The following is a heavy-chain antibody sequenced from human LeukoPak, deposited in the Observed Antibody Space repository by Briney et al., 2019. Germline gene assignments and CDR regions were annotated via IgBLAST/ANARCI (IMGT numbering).Heavy chain of an antibody. V-gene: IGHV4-59*01. J-gene: IGHJ6*02. D-gene: IGHD4-17*01. Sequence: SETLSLTCTVSGGSISSYYWSWIRQPPGKGLEWIGYIYYSGSTNYNPSLKSRVTISVDTSKNQFSLKLSSVTAADTAVYYCARDASVNIFSYYGLDVWGQGTTVIVSS. CDR1: GGSISSYY. CDR3: ARDASVNIFSYYGLDV. CDR2: IYYSGST.